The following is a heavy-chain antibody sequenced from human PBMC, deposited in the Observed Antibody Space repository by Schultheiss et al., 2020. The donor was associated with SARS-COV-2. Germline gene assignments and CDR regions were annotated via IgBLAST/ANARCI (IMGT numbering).Heavy chain of an antibody. CDR1: GGSISSYY. CDR2: IYYSGST. J-gene: IGHJ4*02. CDR3: ARQLYYDFWRVNY. Sequence: SETLSLTCTVSGGSISSYYWSWIRQPPGKGLEWIGYIYYSGSTNYNPSLKSRVTISVDTSKNQFSLRLNSVTAADTAVYFCARQLYYDFWRVNYWGQGTLVTVSS. D-gene: IGHD3-3*01. V-gene: IGHV4-59*08.